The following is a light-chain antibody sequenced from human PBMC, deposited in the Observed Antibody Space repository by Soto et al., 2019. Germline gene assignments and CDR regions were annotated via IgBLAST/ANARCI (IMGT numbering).Light chain of an antibody. Sequence: QSALTQPASVSGSPGQSITISCTGTSSDVGSYNYVSWYQQHPGKAPKLMIYEVSDRPSGISSRFSGSKSGNTASLTISGLQTEDEHDYYCSSYTSSSTLFGTGTKVTVL. CDR1: SSDVGSYNY. CDR2: EVS. CDR3: SSYTSSSTL. J-gene: IGLJ1*01. V-gene: IGLV2-14*01.